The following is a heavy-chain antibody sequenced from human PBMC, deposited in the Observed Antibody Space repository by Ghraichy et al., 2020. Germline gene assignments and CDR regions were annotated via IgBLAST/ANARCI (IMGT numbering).Heavy chain of an antibody. CDR1: GGSFSGYY. Sequence: SETLSLTCAVYGGSFSGYYWSWIRQPPGKGLEWIGEINHSGSTNYNPSLKSRVTISVDTSKNQFSLKLSSVTAADTAVYYCARVPEWRHPFDYWGQGTLVTVSS. CDR3: ARVPEWRHPFDY. J-gene: IGHJ4*02. CDR2: INHSGST. D-gene: IGHD3-3*01. V-gene: IGHV4-34*01.